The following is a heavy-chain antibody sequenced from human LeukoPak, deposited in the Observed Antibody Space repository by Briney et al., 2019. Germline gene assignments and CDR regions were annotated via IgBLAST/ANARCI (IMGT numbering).Heavy chain of an antibody. V-gene: IGHV3-48*03. J-gene: IGHJ4*02. CDR1: GVTFIGDE. CDR2: INPSGNTF. CDR3: ATGRKYFDY. Sequence: PGGSLRVSCAAPGVTFIGDEVHCVRQAPGKGLEWVSNINPSGNTFYYADSVRGRFTISRDNAKNSLYLQMNSMRAEDTAVYYSATGRKYFDYWGQGTLVTVSS.